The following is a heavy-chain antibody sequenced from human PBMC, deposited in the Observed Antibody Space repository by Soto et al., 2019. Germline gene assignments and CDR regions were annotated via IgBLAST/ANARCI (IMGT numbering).Heavy chain of an antibody. Sequence: LETLSVTSSVFGGYIGDFYWSWIRQPTGKGLEWIGYIYYSGSTNYNPSLKSRVTISVDTSKNQFSLKLSSVTAADTAVYYCARLRPARDYYYYYYMDVWGKGTTVTVSS. CDR1: GGYIGDFY. CDR2: IYYSGST. J-gene: IGHJ6*03. CDR3: ARLRPARDYYYYYYMDV. V-gene: IGHV4-59*08. D-gene: IGHD6-6*01.